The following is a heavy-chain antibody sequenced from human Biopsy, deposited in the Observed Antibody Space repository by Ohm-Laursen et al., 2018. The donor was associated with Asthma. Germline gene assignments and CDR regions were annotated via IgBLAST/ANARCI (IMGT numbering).Heavy chain of an antibody. J-gene: IGHJ1*01. D-gene: IGHD3-3*02. Sequence: SLRLSCLAYGFTHGDYWMSWVRQVAGKGMEWVDNIKHDGSEKNHVDSLKGRFTISRDKAKNSLYLQMNSLRAEDTAVYYCARTFHFWSPYLAEHYQLWGQGTLVTVSS. CDR1: GFTHGDYW. CDR2: IKHDGSEK. V-gene: IGHV3-7*01. CDR3: ARTFHFWSPYLAEHYQL.